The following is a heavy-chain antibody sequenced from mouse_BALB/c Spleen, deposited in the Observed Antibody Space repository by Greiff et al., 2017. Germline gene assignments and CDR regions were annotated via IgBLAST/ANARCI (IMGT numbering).Heavy chain of an antibody. Sequence: EVQLVESGPGLVKPSQSLSLTCTVTGYSITSDYAWNWLRQFPGNKLEWMGYISYSGSTSYNPSLKSRISITRDTSKNQFFLQLNSVTTEDTATYYCARDGYDGYWYFDVWGAGTTVTVSS. D-gene: IGHD2-2*01. CDR2: ISYSGST. CDR1: GYSITSDYA. J-gene: IGHJ1*01. V-gene: IGHV3-2*02. CDR3: ARDGYDGYWYFDV.